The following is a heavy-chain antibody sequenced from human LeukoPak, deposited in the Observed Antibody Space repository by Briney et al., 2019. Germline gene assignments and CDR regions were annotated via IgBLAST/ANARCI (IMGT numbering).Heavy chain of an antibody. CDR3: ARDWPVMVYASHYYYYYMDV. CDR2: INTNTGNP. J-gene: IGHJ6*03. V-gene: IGHV7-4-1*02. D-gene: IGHD2-8*01. Sequence: ASVKVSCRASGYTFTSYAMNWVRQAPGQGLEWMGWINTNTGNPTYAQGFTGRFVFSLDTSVSTAYLQISSLKAEDTAVYYCARDWPVMVYASHYYYYYMDVWGKGTTVTVSS. CDR1: GYTFTSYA.